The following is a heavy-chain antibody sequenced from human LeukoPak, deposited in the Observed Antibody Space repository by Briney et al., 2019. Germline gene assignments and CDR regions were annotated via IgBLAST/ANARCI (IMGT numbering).Heavy chain of an antibody. J-gene: IGHJ4*02. CDR1: GGSISSYY. CDR3: ARHVEMATIRLDY. Sequence: KPSETLSLTCTVSGGSISSYYWSWIRQPPGKGLEWIGYIYYSGSTNYNPSLKSRVTISVDTSKNQFSLKLSSVTAADTAVYYCARHVEMATIRLDYWGQGTLVTVSS. D-gene: IGHD5-24*01. CDR2: IYYSGST. V-gene: IGHV4-59*08.